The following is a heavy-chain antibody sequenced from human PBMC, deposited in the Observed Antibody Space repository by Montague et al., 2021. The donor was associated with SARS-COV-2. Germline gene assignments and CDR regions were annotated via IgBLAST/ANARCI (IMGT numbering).Heavy chain of an antibody. CDR2: ISYDGSNK. J-gene: IGHJ4*02. CDR3: ARPRSGSYRDYFDY. V-gene: IGHV3-30*04. Sequence: SLRLSCAASGFTFSNYAMYWVRQAPGKGLEWVAVISYDGSNKYYADSVKGRFTISRDNSKNTLHLQMNSLRAEDTAVYYCARPRSGSYRDYFDYWGQGTLVTVSS. D-gene: IGHD1-26*01. CDR1: GFTFSNYA.